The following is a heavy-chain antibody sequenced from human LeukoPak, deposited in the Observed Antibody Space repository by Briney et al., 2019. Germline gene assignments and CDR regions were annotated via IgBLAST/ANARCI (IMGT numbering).Heavy chain of an antibody. D-gene: IGHD6-13*01. J-gene: IGHJ5*02. Sequence: GGSLRLSCAASGFTFSSYEMNWVRQAAGKGLDWVSYISSSGSTIYYADSVKGRFTISRDNAKNSLYLQMNSLRAEDTAVYYCARGGYSSSWYDGKGNWFDPWGQGTLVTVSS. CDR2: ISSSGSTI. CDR1: GFTFSSYE. CDR3: ARGGYSSSWYDGKGNWFDP. V-gene: IGHV3-48*03.